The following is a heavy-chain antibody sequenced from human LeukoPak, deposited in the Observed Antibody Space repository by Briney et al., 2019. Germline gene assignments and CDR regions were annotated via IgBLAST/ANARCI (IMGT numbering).Heavy chain of an antibody. CDR1: GFTFSSYA. CDR3: AKDSLDWYCYDCSGRSDY. J-gene: IGHJ4*02. D-gene: IGHD3-22*01. Sequence: PGGSLRLSCAASGFTFSSYAMSWVRQAPGKGLEWVSAISGSGCSTFYADSVKGRFTISRDNSKNTLYLQMNSLRAEDTAVYYCAKDSLDWYCYDCSGRSDYWGEGTLVTVSS. CDR2: ISGSGCST. V-gene: IGHV3-23*01.